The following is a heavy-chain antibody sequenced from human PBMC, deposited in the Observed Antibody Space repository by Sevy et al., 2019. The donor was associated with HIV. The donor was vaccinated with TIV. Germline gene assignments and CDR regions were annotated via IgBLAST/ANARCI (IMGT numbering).Heavy chain of an antibody. CDR1: GFTFSSYA. CDR3: AKRWELDY. D-gene: IGHD3-10*01. Sequence: GGSLRLSCAASGFTFSSYAMNWVRQAPGKGLEWVSTISGSDTYYADSVKGRFTISRDNSRNTLYLQMNSLRAEDTAVYYCAKRWELDYWVQGTLVTVSS. J-gene: IGHJ4*02. CDR2: ISGSDT. V-gene: IGHV3-23*01.